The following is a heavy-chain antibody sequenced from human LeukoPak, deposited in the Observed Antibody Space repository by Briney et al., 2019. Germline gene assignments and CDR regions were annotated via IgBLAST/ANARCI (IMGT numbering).Heavy chain of an antibody. V-gene: IGHV1-18*01. D-gene: IGHD5-12*01. CDR3: ARDVDIVATKYFDY. CDR2: ISAYNGNT. J-gene: IGHJ4*02. Sequence: ASVKVSCKASGYTFTRYGISWVRQAPGQGLEWMGWISAYNGNTNYAQKLQGRVTMTTDTSTSTAYMELRSLRSDDTAVYYCARDVDIVATKYFDYWGQGTLVTVSS. CDR1: GYTFTRYG.